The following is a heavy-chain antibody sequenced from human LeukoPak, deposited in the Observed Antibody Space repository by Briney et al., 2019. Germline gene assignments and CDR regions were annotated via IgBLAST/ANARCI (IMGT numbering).Heavy chain of an antibody. J-gene: IGHJ4*02. Sequence: GGSLRLSCAASGFTFSSYAMHWVRQAPGKGLEWVAVISYDGSNKYYADSVKGRFTISRDNSKNTLYLQMNSLRAEDTAVYYCARTKVVAATPFDYWGQGTLVTVSS. D-gene: IGHD2-15*01. V-gene: IGHV3-30-3*01. CDR2: ISYDGSNK. CDR3: ARTKVVAATPFDY. CDR1: GFTFSSYA.